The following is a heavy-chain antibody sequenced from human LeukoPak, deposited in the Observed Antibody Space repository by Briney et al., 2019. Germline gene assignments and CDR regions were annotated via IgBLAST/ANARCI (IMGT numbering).Heavy chain of an antibody. CDR1: ADSMRDHF. CDR3: ARTGDVYDTLTGYSYFFDY. J-gene: IGHJ4*02. D-gene: IGHD3-9*01. CDR2: ICYRETT. Sequence: PSETLSLTCTVSADSMRDHFWSWIRQPPGKGLEWIGYICYRETTNYNPSLKSRVTISIDKSKRQFSLRLNSVTASDTAVYYCARTGDVYDTLTGYSYFFDYWSQGTLVTVSS. V-gene: IGHV4-59*08.